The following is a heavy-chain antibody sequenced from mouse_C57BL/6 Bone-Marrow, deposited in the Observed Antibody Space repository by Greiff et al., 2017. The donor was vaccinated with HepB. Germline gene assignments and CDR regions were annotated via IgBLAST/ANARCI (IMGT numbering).Heavy chain of an antibody. Sequence: VQLQQSGAELVRPGASVKLSCTASGFNIKDDHMHWVKQRPEQGLEWIGWIDPENGDTEYASKFQGKATITADTSSNTAYLQLSSLTSEDTAVYYCTTYDYPWFAYWGQGTLVTVSA. CDR1: GFNIKDDH. CDR2: IDPENGDT. D-gene: IGHD2-4*01. V-gene: IGHV14-4*01. J-gene: IGHJ3*01. CDR3: TTYDYPWFAY.